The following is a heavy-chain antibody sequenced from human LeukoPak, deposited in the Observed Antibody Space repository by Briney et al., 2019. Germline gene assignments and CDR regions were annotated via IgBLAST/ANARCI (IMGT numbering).Heavy chain of an antibody. J-gene: IGHJ4*02. D-gene: IGHD6-19*01. CDR2: IIPIFGTA. V-gene: IGHV1-69*13. CDR1: GGTFSKYS. Sequence: SVKVSCKASGGTFSKYSINWVRQAPGQGLEWMGGIIPIFGTANYVQKFQGRVTITADESTRTAYMELSRLRSEDTAVYYYARGAGYSSGWFDYWGQGTLVTVSS. CDR3: ARGAGYSSGWFDY.